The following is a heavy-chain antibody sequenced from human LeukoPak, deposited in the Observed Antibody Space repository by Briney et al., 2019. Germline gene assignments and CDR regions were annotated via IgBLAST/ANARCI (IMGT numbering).Heavy chain of an antibody. CDR1: GFTLSSYS. CDR3: ARPIRSAAIWTGDY. V-gene: IGHV3-48*04. D-gene: IGHD2-2*02. J-gene: IGHJ4*02. CDR2: ISSSSSTI. Sequence: GRTVSLFCAASGFTLSSYSMNWVSEASGKGWEWVSYISSSSSTIYYADSVKGRFTISRDNAKDSLYLQMNSLRAEDTAVYYCARPIRSAAIWTGDYWGQGTLVTVSS.